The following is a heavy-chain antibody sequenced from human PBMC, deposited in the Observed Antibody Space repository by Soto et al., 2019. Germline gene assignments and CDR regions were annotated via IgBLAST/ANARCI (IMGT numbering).Heavy chain of an antibody. Sequence: SETLSLTCTVSGGSIRNGDYYWGWIRQPPGKGLEWIGYVYYSGTTYSHPSLNSRVSISVDTSENQFSLRLTSVTAADTAVYYCARFTYYYDTPGHGMWFDPWGQGTLVTVSS. CDR1: GGSIRNGDYY. J-gene: IGHJ5*02. CDR3: ARFTYYYDTPGHGMWFDP. D-gene: IGHD3-22*01. V-gene: IGHV4-30-4*01. CDR2: VYYSGTT.